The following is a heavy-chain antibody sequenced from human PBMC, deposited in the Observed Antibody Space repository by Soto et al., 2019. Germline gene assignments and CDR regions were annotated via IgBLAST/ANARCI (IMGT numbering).Heavy chain of an antibody. J-gene: IGHJ5*02. CDR1: GGSISSGGYY. CDR3: ARDVRGWFDP. Sequence: QVQLQESGPGLVKPSQTLSLTCTVSGGSISSGGYYWSWIRQHPGKGLEWIGYIYYSGSTYYNPSLKXXVXIXXDTSKNQFSLKLSSVTAADTAVYYCARDVRGWFDPWGQGTLVTVSS. V-gene: IGHV4-31*01. CDR2: IYYSGST.